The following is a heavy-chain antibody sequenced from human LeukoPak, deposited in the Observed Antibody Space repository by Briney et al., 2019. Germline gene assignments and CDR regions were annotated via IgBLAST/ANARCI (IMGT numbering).Heavy chain of an antibody. CDR2: INGDGSTK. CDR1: GLTFSSYW. V-gene: IGHV3-74*01. Sequence: GGSLGLSCVASGLTFSSYWMHWVRQAPGKGLEWVSCINGDGSTKSYADSVKGRFTVSRDNAKNTLYLQMNSLRAADTAVYFCVKEVFNWGQGTLVTVSS. J-gene: IGHJ4*02. CDR3: VKEVFN.